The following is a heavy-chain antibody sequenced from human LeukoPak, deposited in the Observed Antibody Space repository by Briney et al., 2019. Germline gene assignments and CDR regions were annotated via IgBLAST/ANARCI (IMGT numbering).Heavy chain of an antibody. J-gene: IGHJ4*02. D-gene: IGHD6-6*01. CDR1: GFTFSSYG. Sequence: GGSLRLSCAASGFTFSSYGMSWVRQAPGKGLEWVSAISGSGGSTYYADSMKGRFTISRDNAKNSLYLHMNNLRAEDTAVYYCAKDPTSSSALDYWGQGTLVTVSS. CDR2: ISGSGGST. CDR3: AKDPTSSSALDY. V-gene: IGHV3-23*01.